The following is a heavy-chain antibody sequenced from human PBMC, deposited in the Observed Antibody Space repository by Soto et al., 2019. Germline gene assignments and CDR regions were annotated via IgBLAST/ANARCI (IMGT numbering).Heavy chain of an antibody. J-gene: IGHJ4*02. CDR3: AKDRAEMATIPHPFDY. V-gene: IGHV3-30*18. Sequence: QVQLVESGGGVVQPGRSLRLSCAASGFTFSSYGMHWVRQAPGKGLERVAVISYDGSNKYYADSVKGRFTISRDNSKNTLYLQMSRLRAEDTAVYYCAKDRAEMATIPHPFDYWGQGTLVTVSS. CDR2: ISYDGSNK. D-gene: IGHD5-12*01. CDR1: GFTFSSYG.